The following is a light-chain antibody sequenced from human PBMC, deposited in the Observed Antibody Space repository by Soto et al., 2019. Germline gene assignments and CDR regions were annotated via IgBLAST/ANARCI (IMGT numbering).Light chain of an antibody. Sequence: EIVMTQSPSTLSVSPGERATLSCRASQSVTSNLAWYPQNPGQAPRLLLYGVSNRSTGLPPRFSGSGSGTEFTLTISSLQSEDFAVYYCQQYNNWPRTFGPGTKVEFK. CDR1: QSVTSN. CDR2: GVS. CDR3: QQYNNWPRT. V-gene: IGKV3D-15*01. J-gene: IGKJ3*01.